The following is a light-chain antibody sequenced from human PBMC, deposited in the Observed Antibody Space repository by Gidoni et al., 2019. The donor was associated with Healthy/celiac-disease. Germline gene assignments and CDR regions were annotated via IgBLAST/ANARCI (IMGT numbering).Light chain of an antibody. CDR3: QQYGSSPVT. CDR2: GAS. V-gene: IGKV3-20*01. CDR1: QSVSSSY. Sequence: EIVLTQSPGTLSLSPGERATLSCRASQSVSSSYLAWYQQKPGQAPRLLIFGASSRATGIPDRFSGSGSGTDFTLTISRLEPEDFAVYYCQQYGSSPVTFGQGTKLEIK. J-gene: IGKJ2*01.